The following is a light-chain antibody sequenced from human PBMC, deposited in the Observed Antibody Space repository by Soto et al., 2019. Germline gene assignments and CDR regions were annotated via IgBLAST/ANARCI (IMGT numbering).Light chain of an antibody. J-gene: IGLJ2*01. V-gene: IGLV4-69*01. CDR2: LNSDGSH. CDR3: QTWGSGIVV. Sequence: QLVLTQSPSASASLGASVKLTCTLSSGHSNYAIAWHQQQPEKGPRYLMKLNSDGSHSKGDGIPDRFSGSSSGAERYLTISSLQSEDEADYYCQTWGSGIVVFGGWTKLPS. CDR1: SGHSNYA.